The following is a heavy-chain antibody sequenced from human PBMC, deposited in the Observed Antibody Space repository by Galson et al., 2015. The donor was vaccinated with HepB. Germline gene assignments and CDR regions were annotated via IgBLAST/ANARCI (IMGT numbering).Heavy chain of an antibody. D-gene: IGHD3-10*01. CDR2: IKQDGTTK. CDR3: VRDQGYFGSGSFYTH. CDR1: GFTFSSHW. Sequence: SLRLSCAGSGFTFSSHWMTWVRQAPGKGLEWVATIKQDGTTKYYVDSVKGRFTISRDNAKKSVYLQMNSLRAEDTAVYFCVRDQGYFGSGSFYTHWGQGSLVTVSS. V-gene: IGHV3-7*03. J-gene: IGHJ1*01.